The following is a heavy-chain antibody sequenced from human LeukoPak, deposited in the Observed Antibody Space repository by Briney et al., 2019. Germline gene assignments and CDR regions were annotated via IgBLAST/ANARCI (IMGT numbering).Heavy chain of an antibody. J-gene: IGHJ5*02. Sequence: PETLSLTCTVSGASISSSNWNWIRQAPGKGLEWIGYITFGGGTNYHPSLGSRVTISLDMSKNQFSLKLTSVTAADTAIYYCARDSVYATNWYDPWGQGTLVTVSS. CDR3: ARDSVYATNWYDP. V-gene: IGHV4-59*01. CDR1: GASISSSN. D-gene: IGHD2-8*01. CDR2: ITFGGGT.